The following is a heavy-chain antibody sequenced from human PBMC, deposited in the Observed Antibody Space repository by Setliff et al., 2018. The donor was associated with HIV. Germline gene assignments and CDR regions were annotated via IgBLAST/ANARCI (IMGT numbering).Heavy chain of an antibody. J-gene: IGHJ6*03. CDR3: ARHMEFYYYYMYV. CDR2: MHKGGST. V-gene: IGHV4-39*01. D-gene: IGHD1-1*01. Sequence: SETLSLTCAVSAGSVSSGTYFWTWIRQPPGKGLEWIATMHKGGSTHYNPSVESRVTMFVDTSNNQFSLKLSSVTAADTAVYYCARHMEFYYYYMYVWGKGTTVTVSS. CDR1: AGSVSSGTYF.